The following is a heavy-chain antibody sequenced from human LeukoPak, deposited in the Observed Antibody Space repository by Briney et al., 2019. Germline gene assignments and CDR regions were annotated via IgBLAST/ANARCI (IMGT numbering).Heavy chain of an antibody. D-gene: IGHD6-19*01. V-gene: IGHV4-39*01. CDR2: IFYSGIT. CDR1: GDSVSSTTSY. J-gene: IGHJ5*02. CDR3: ARQLAGLFFNA. Sequence: SETLSLTCTVSGDSVSSTTSYWTWIRQPPGQGLEYIGSIFYSGITFYNPSLKSRVTMYVDSSKNQFSLKQNSVTAADTAVYFCARQLAGLFFNAWGQGTLVAVSS.